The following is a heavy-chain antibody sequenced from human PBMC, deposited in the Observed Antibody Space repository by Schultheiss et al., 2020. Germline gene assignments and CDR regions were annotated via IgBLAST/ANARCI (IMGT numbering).Heavy chain of an antibody. CDR1: GFTFSSYG. Sequence: GGSLRLSCAASGFTFSSYGMHWVRQAPGKGLEWVAVISYDGSNKYYADSVKGRFTISRDNSKNTLYLQMNSLRAEDTAVYYCARLTRPDYGGNSGWFDPWGQGTLVTVSS. CDR2: ISYDGSNK. CDR3: ARLTRPDYGGNSGWFDP. J-gene: IGHJ5*02. D-gene: IGHD4-23*01. V-gene: IGHV3-30*03.